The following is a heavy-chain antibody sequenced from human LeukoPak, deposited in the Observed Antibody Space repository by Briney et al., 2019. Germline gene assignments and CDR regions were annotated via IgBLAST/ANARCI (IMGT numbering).Heavy chain of an antibody. D-gene: IGHD3-22*01. CDR2: ISSSSSYI. J-gene: IGHJ4*02. CDR1: GFTFSSYR. CDR3: ARAFTGYYDSSGYYSRDY. Sequence: PGGSLRLSCAASGFTFSSYRMNWVRQAPGMGLEWVSSISSSSSYIYYADSVKGRFTISRDNAKNSLYLQMNSLRAEDTAVYYCARAFTGYYDSSGYYSRDYWGQGILVTVSS. V-gene: IGHV3-21*01.